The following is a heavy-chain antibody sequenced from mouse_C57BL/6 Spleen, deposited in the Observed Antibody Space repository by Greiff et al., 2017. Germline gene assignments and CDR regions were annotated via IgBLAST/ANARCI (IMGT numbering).Heavy chain of an antibody. J-gene: IGHJ2*01. CDR3: ARSRSSGYSLDY. D-gene: IGHD3-2*02. CDR2: IDPSDSET. Sequence: VQLQQPGAELVRPGSSVKLSCKASGYTFTSYWMHWVKQRPIQGLEWIGNIDPSDSETHYNQKFKDKATLTVDKSSSTAYMQLSSLTSEDSAVYYCARSRSSGYSLDYWGQGTTLTVSS. CDR1: GYTFTSYW. V-gene: IGHV1-52*01.